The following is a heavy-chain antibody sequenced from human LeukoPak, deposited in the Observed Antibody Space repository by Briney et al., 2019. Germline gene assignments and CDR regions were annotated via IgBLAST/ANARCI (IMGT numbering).Heavy chain of an antibody. CDR1: GGSISSGGYY. J-gene: IGHJ3*02. Sequence: SETLSLTCTVSGGSISSGGYYWSWIRQPPGKGLEWIGYIYHSGSTYYNPSLKSRVTISVDRSKNQFSLKLSSVTAADTAVYYCAREGGATPPYDAFDIWGQGTMVTVSS. D-gene: IGHD1-26*01. CDR2: IYHSGST. V-gene: IGHV4-30-2*01. CDR3: AREGGATPPYDAFDI.